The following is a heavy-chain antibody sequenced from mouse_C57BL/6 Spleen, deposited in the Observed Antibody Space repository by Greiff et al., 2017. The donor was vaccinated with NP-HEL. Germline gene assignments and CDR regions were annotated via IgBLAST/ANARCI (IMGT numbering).Heavy chain of an antibody. CDR3: AKDDDGYLGY. J-gene: IGHJ2*01. D-gene: IGHD1-1*01. CDR2: IWGDGST. V-gene: IGHV2-3*01. Sequence: QVQLQQSGPGLVAPSQSLSITCTVSGFSLTSYGVSWVRQPPGKGLEWLGVIWGDGSTNYYSALISRLSISKYNSQSHVFLKLYSPQTDDTATYYCAKDDDGYLGYWGQGTTLTVSS. CDR1: GFSLTSYG.